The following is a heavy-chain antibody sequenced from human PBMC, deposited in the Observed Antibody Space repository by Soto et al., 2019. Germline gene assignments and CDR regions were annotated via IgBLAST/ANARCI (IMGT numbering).Heavy chain of an antibody. Sequence: PGGSLRLSCAASGFTFSSYAMTWVRQAPGKGLEWVSGISNSGGGTYYADSVKGRFTISRDNSENTLYLQMNSLRAEDTAVYYCAKPAVAGPAYYYCDYWGQGTLVTVSS. CDR2: ISNSGGGT. CDR3: AKPAVAGPAYYYCDY. J-gene: IGHJ4*02. CDR1: GFTFSSYA. V-gene: IGHV3-23*01. D-gene: IGHD6-19*01.